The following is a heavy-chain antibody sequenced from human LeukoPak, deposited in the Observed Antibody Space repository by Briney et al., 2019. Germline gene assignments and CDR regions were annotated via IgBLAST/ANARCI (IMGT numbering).Heavy chain of an antibody. D-gene: IGHD3-22*01. J-gene: IGHJ4*02. CDR2: INPNSGGT. V-gene: IGHV1-2*02. CDR1: GYTFTGYY. Sequence: ASVKVSCKASGYTFTGYYMHWVGQAPGQGLEWMGWINPNSGGTNYAQKFQGRVTMTRDTSISTAYMELSRLRSDDTAVYYCARDHPDYYDSRGLDYWGQGTLVTVSS. CDR3: ARDHPDYYDSRGLDY.